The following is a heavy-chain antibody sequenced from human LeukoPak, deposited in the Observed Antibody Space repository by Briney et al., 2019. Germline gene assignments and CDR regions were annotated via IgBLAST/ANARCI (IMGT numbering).Heavy chain of an antibody. D-gene: IGHD6-13*01. V-gene: IGHV1-2*06. CDR2: INPNSGGT. CDR3: ARPRRGSSWYDY. Sequence: GASLKVSCKASGYTFTGYYMHWVRQAPGQGLEWMGRINPNSGGTNYAQKFQGRVTMTRDTSISTAYMELSRLRSDDTAVYYCARPRRGSSWYDYWGQGTLVTVSS. CDR1: GYTFTGYY. J-gene: IGHJ4*02.